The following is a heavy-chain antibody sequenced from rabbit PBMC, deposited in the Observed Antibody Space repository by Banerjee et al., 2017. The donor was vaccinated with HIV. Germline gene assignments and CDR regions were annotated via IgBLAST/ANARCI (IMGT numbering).Heavy chain of an antibody. J-gene: IGHJ4*01. V-gene: IGHV1S45*01. CDR2: IDAGSGGST. CDR3: ARDLAGVIGWNFDL. CDR1: GFSFSSGYD. D-gene: IGHD4-1*01. Sequence: QEQLVESGGGLVQPEGSLTLTCTASGFSFSSGYDMCWVRQAPGKGLEWIACIDAGSGGSTYYASWAKGRFTISKTSSTTVTLQMTSLTAADTATYFCARDLAGVIGWNFDLWGPGTLVTVS.